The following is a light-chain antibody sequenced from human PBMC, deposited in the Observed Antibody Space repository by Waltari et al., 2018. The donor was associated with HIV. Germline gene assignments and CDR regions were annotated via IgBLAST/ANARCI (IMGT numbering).Light chain of an antibody. V-gene: IGLV3-10*01. CDR3: YSTDSSGNHSV. J-gene: IGLJ2*01. CDR2: EDS. Sequence: SYELTQPPSVSVSPGQTARITCSGNDLPKKYAYWYQQKSGQAPVLVIYEDSKRPSGIPESFSGSSSGTMATLTISGAQVEDEADYYCYSTDSSGNHSVFGGGTKLTVL. CDR1: DLPKKY.